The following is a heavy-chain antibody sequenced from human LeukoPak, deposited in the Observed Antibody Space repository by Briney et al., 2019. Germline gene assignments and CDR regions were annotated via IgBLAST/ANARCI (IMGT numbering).Heavy chain of an antibody. CDR2: ISSSGSSI. Sequence: GGSLRLSCAASGFTFNSYSMNWVRQAPGKGLEWVSYISSSGSSIYYANSVKGRFTISRDNAENSLNLQMNSLRAEDTAVYYCARGDNWNSYYYYYMDVWGKGTTVTVFS. D-gene: IGHD1-7*01. CDR1: GFTFNSYS. J-gene: IGHJ6*03. V-gene: IGHV3-48*04. CDR3: ARGDNWNSYYYYYMDV.